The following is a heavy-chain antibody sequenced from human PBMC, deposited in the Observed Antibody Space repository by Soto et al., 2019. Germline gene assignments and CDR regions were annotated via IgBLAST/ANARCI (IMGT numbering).Heavy chain of an antibody. Sequence: QVQLVQSGAEVKKPGASVNVSCKASGYTFTVYYMHWERQAPGQGLEWMGWINPKSGGTMYPQKFQGRVTMTWDTSIITAYMALTRLRSDDTAVDYGARDLAKVGGSAGFDYWGQGTLVTVSS. CDR2: INPKSGGT. V-gene: IGHV1-2*02. J-gene: IGHJ4*02. CDR1: GYTFTVYY. D-gene: IGHD3-16*01. CDR3: ARDLAKVGGSAGFDY.